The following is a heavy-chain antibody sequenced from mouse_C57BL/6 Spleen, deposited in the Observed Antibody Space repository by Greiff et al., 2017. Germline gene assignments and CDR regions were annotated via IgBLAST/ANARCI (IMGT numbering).Heavy chain of an antibody. Sequence: QVQLQQPGAELVKPGASVKLSCKASGYTFTSYWMHWVKQRPGQGLEWIGMILPNSGSTNYNEKFKSKATLPVDKSSSTAYMKLSSLTSEDTAVYYCARPVVTNWYFDVWGTGTTVTVSS. D-gene: IGHD1-1*01. V-gene: IGHV1-64*01. CDR3: ARPVVTNWYFDV. J-gene: IGHJ1*03. CDR1: GYTFTSYW. CDR2: ILPNSGST.